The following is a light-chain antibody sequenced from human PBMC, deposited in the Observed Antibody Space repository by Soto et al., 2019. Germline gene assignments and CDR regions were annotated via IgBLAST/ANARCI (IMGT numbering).Light chain of an antibody. Sequence: QSVLAQPPSASGTPGQGVTISCSGSTSNIGSNYVYWYQQLPGTAPKLLIYRNNQRPSGVPDRFSGSKSGTSASLAISGLXSDDEADYFCATWDDSLNGFYVFGTGTKVTV. J-gene: IGLJ1*01. CDR2: RNN. V-gene: IGLV1-47*01. CDR1: TSNIGSNY. CDR3: ATWDDSLNGFYV.